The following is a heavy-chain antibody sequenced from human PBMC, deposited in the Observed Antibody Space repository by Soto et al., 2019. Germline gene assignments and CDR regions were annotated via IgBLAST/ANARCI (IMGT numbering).Heavy chain of an antibody. CDR1: GGSISSGDYY. J-gene: IGHJ2*01. CDR3: ASPPVDTAMVKYFDL. V-gene: IGHV4-30-4*01. Sequence: QVQLQESGPGLVKPSQTLSLTCTVSGGSISSGDYYWSWIRQPPGKGLEWIGYIYYSGSTYYNPSLTRRVTIXXDXSKXQFSLKLSSVTAADTAVYYCASPPVDTAMVKYFDLWGRGTLVTVSS. CDR2: IYYSGST. D-gene: IGHD5-18*01.